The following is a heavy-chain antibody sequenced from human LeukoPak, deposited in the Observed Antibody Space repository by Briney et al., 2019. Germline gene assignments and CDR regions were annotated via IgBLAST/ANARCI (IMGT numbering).Heavy chain of an antibody. CDR1: GGSISSGGYY. Sequence: SETLSLTCTVSGGSISSGGYYWSWIRQHPGKGLEWIGYIYDSGSTYYKPSLRSRVTISGDTSKNQFSLKVTSVSDADTAVYYCASYGSGWYFDLWGRGTLVTVSS. CDR3: ASYGSGWYFDL. J-gene: IGHJ2*01. CDR2: IYDSGST. D-gene: IGHD3-10*01. V-gene: IGHV4-31*03.